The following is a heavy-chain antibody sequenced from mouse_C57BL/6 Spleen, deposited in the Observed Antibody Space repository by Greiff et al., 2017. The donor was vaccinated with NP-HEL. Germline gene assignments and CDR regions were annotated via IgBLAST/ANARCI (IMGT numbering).Heavy chain of an antibody. CDR2: IYPGSGST. D-gene: IGHD1-1*01. J-gene: IGHJ2*01. CDR1: GYTFTSYW. CDR3: AREDGSSPALSFYFDY. V-gene: IGHV1-55*01. Sequence: QVQLKQPGAELVKPGASVKMSCKASGYTFTSYWITWVKQRPGQGLEWIGDIYPGSGSTNYNEKFKSKATLTVDTSSSTAYMQLSSLTSEDSAVYYCAREDGSSPALSFYFDYWGQGTTLTVSS.